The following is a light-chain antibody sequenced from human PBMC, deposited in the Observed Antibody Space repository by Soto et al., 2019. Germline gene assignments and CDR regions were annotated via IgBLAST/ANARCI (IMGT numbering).Light chain of an antibody. V-gene: IGKV3-15*01. J-gene: IGKJ2*01. Sequence: EIVMTQSPATLSVSPGERATLSCRASQSVSGNLAWYQQKHGQAPRLLIYGASTRATGIPARLSGSGSGTEFTLTISSLQSEDFAVYYCQQYNNWPPYTFGQGTKLEIK. CDR2: GAS. CDR3: QQYNNWPPYT. CDR1: QSVSGN.